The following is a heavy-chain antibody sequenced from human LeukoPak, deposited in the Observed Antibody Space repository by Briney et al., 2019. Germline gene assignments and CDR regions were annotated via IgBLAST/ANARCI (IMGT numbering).Heavy chain of an antibody. CDR3: AKDAHPDKELWVDH. CDR2: ISGTGIGT. J-gene: IGHJ4*02. V-gene: IGHV3-23*01. D-gene: IGHD3-16*01. Sequence: PGGSLRLSCAASGFTFSAYNMYWVRQAPGKGLEWVSAISGTGIGTYYADSVKGRFTIARDNSRNTLYLQMNSLRADDTAVYYCAKDAHPDKELWVDHWGQGTLVTVSS. CDR1: GFTFSAYN.